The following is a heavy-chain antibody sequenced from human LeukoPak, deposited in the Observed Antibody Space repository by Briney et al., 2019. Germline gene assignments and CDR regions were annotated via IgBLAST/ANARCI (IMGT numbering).Heavy chain of an antibody. CDR2: ISSSGSTI. Sequence: GGTLSLSCAASGFTFSDYYMSWIRQAPGKGLEWVSYISSSGSTIYYADSVKGRFTISRDNAKNSLYLQMNSVRAEETAVYYCARDRDYGENAFDIWGEGTVVTVSS. V-gene: IGHV3-11*04. CDR1: GFTFSDYY. D-gene: IGHD4/OR15-4a*01. J-gene: IGHJ3*02. CDR3: ARDRDYGENAFDI.